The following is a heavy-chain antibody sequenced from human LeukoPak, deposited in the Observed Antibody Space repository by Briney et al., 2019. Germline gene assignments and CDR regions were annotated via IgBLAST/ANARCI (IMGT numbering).Heavy chain of an antibody. V-gene: IGHV3-30-3*01. CDR2: ISSDGSKE. D-gene: IGHD1-26*01. Sequence: PGGSLRLSCAVSGFTFSNYAMHWVRQAPGKGLKWVAVISSDGSKEYYADSVEGRFTISRDNSRDTLYLQLNSLRIEDTAVYYCAREWGAEWDLLLSAALDIWGQGQWSPSLQ. CDR3: AREWGAEWDLLLSAALDI. J-gene: IGHJ3*02. CDR1: GFTFSNYA.